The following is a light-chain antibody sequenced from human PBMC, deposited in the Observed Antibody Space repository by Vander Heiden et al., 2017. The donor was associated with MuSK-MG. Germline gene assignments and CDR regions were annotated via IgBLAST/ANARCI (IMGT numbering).Light chain of an antibody. CDR2: VNS. J-gene: IGLJ2*01. Sequence: QSVLTQPPSVSGAPGQRVTISCTGSSSNIGAGYDLHWYQQLPGPAPKLLIYVNSNRPSGVPDRFSGSKSGTSASLAITGLQAEEEADYYCQSYDSSLSGVVFGGGTKLTVL. V-gene: IGLV1-40*01. CDR3: QSYDSSLSGVV. CDR1: SSNIGAGYD.